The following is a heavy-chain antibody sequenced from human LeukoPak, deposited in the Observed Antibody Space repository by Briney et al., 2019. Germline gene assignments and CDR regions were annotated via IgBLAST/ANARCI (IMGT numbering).Heavy chain of an antibody. D-gene: IGHD6-13*01. CDR3: ARAVGRSSSWYTG. J-gene: IGHJ4*02. Sequence: SETLSLTCAVYGGSFSGYYWSWIRQPPGKGLEWIGEINHSGSTNYSPSLKSRVTISVDTSKNQFSLKLSSVTAADTAVYYCARAVGRSSSWYTGWGQGTLVTVSS. V-gene: IGHV4-34*01. CDR1: GGSFSGYY. CDR2: INHSGST.